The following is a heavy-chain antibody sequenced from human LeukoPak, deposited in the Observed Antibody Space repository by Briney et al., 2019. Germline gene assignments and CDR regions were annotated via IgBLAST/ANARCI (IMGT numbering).Heavy chain of an antibody. D-gene: IGHD5-18*01. J-gene: IGHJ4*02. Sequence: SETLSLTCAVYSGSFSGYYWSWIRLPPGKGLEWIGEIKDGGITNYNPSLRSRVTISVDTSKIQLSLKLSSVTAADTAVYYRARVTWIQLWSPEAFDYWGQGTLVTVSS. CDR1: SGSFSGYY. CDR2: IKDGGIT. V-gene: IGHV4-34*01. CDR3: ARVTWIQLWSPEAFDY.